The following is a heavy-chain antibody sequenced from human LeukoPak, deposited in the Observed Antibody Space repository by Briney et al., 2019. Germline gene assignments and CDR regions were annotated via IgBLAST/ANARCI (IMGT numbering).Heavy chain of an antibody. CDR3: ARESVWFGEYFDD. CDR1: GGSISNYY. V-gene: IGHV4-4*07. D-gene: IGHD3-10*01. CDR2: IYTSGST. Sequence: SETLSLTCTVSGGSISNYYWSWIRQPAGKGLEWLGRIYTSGSTNYNPSLKSRVTISVDTSKNQCSLKLSSVTAADTAVYYCARESVWFGEYFDDWGRGTLVTVSS. J-gene: IGHJ4*02.